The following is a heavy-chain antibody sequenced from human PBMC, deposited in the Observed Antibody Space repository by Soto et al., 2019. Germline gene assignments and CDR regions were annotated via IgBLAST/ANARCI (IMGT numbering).Heavy chain of an antibody. V-gene: IGHV1-58*01. J-gene: IGHJ4*02. CDR2: IVVGSGNT. CDR1: GFTFTSSA. D-gene: IGHD3-3*01. CDR3: AADLKVLRFLEWLPSLDY. Sequence: QMQLVQSGPEVKKPGTSVKVSCKASGFTFTSSAVQWVRQARGQRLEWIGWIVVGSGNTNYAQKFQERVTINRDMSTSTAYMELSSLRSEDTAVYYCAADLKVLRFLEWLPSLDYWGQGTLVTVSS.